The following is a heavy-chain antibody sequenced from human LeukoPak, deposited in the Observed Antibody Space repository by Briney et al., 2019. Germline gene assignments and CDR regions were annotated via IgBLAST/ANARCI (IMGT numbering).Heavy chain of an antibody. V-gene: IGHV3-23*01. CDR3: AKGWSGYFRSPFDL. CDR1: GFTFSSYA. J-gene: IGHJ3*01. D-gene: IGHD3-3*01. Sequence: GGSLRLSCAASGFTFSSYAMTWVRQAPGKGLEWVSAISGSGGSTYYADSVKGRFTISRDNSKNTLYLQMNSLRAEDTAVYYCAKGWSGYFRSPFDLWGQGTMVTVSS. CDR2: ISGSGGST.